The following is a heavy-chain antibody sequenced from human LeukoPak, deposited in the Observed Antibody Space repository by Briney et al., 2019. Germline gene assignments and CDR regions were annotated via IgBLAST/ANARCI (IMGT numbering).Heavy chain of an antibody. Sequence: PGGSLRLSCAASGLTFTSYSMSWVRQAPGKGLEWVGRFKSKTDGGTIDYAAPVKGRFTTSRDDSKNTLYLQMNSLKTEDTAVYYCTTGGYRYGDDYWGQGTLVTVSS. J-gene: IGHJ4*02. CDR1: GLTFTSYS. V-gene: IGHV3-15*01. D-gene: IGHD5-18*01. CDR3: TTGGYRYGDDY. CDR2: FKSKTDGGTI.